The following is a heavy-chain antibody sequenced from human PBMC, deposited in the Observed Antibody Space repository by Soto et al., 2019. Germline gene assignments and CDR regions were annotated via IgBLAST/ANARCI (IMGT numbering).Heavy chain of an antibody. CDR3: AKDYPFLEQWGYMDV. V-gene: IGHV3-30*18. J-gene: IGHJ6*03. Sequence: QVQLVESGGGVVQPGRSLRLSCAASGFTFSSYGMHWVRQAPGKGLEWVAVISYDGSNKYYADSVKGRFTISRDNSKNTLELQINSLRAEDTAGFYCAKDYPFLEQWGYMDVWGKGTTVTVSS. D-gene: IGHD6-19*01. CDR2: ISYDGSNK. CDR1: GFTFSSYG.